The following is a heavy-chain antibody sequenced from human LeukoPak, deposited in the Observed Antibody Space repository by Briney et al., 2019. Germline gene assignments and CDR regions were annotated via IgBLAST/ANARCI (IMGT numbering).Heavy chain of an antibody. V-gene: IGHV3-21*01. J-gene: IGHJ4*02. Sequence: PGGSLRLSCAASGFTFTSYSMSWVRQAPGKGLEWVSSISSSSTYIYYADSVKGRFTISRDNAKNSLYLQMNSLRAEDTAVYYCARGCSSTSCSMSFDYWGQGTLVTVSS. CDR2: ISSSSTYI. CDR1: GFTFTSYS. CDR3: ARGCSSTSCSMSFDY. D-gene: IGHD2-2*01.